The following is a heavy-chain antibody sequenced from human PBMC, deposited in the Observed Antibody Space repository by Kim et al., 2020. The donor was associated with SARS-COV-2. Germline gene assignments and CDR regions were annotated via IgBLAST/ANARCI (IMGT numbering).Heavy chain of an antibody. V-gene: IGHV3-30*04. CDR3: ATDLAQWLASRYFYGMDV. Sequence: GGSLRLSCAASGFTFRNYALHWVRQAPGKGLEWVAVISYDGSDKYYADSVKGRFTISRDNSKDTLYLHMNNLGFGDTAVYYCATDLAQWLASRYFYGMDVWGQGTTVTVSS. D-gene: IGHD6-19*01. J-gene: IGHJ6*02. CDR2: ISYDGSDK. CDR1: GFTFRNYA.